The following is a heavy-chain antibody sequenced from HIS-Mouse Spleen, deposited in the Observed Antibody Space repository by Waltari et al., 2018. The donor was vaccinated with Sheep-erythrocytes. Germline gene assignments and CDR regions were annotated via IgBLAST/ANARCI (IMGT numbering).Heavy chain of an antibody. D-gene: IGHD3-10*01. CDR2: IYYSGGT. Sequence: QVQLQESGPGLVKPSQTLSLTCTVSGGSISSGGYYWSWIRQHPGKGLEWIGYIYYSGGTYYNPSRKGRVTISVDTSKNQFSLKLSSVTAADTAVYYCASQIGARGLYYFDYWGQGTLVTVSS. CDR1: GGSISSGGYY. V-gene: IGHV4-31*03. CDR3: ASQIGARGLYYFDY. J-gene: IGHJ4*02.